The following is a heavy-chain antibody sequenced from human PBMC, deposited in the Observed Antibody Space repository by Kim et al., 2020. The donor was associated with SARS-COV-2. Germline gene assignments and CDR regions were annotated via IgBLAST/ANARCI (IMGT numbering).Heavy chain of an antibody. CDR3: ARGSTTVTIWFDP. CDR2: IYYSGDT. Sequence: SETLSLTCTVSGDSISSSSYYWGWIRQPPGKGLEWIGSIYYSGDTYYNPSLKSRVTISVDTSKNQFSLKLSSVTAADTAVYYCARGSTTVTIWFDPWGQGTLVTVSS. CDR1: GDSISSSSYY. D-gene: IGHD4-17*01. J-gene: IGHJ5*02. V-gene: IGHV4-39*07.